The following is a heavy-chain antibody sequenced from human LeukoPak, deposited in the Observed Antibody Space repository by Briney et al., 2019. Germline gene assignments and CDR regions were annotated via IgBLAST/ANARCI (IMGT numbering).Heavy chain of an antibody. Sequence: TSETLSLTCTVSGGSINNYYWSWIRQPPGKGLEWIGYIYYSGSTNYNPSLKSRVTISVDTSKNQFSLKLSSVTAADTAVYYCARDQDLTYYYDSSGYSGTFDIWGQGTMVTVSS. CDR2: IYYSGST. CDR3: ARDQDLTYYYDSSGYSGTFDI. J-gene: IGHJ3*02. V-gene: IGHV4-59*01. CDR1: GGSINNYY. D-gene: IGHD3-22*01.